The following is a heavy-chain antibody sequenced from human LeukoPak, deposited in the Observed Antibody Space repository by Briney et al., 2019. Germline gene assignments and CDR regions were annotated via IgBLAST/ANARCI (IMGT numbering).Heavy chain of an antibody. J-gene: IGHJ4*02. CDR2: ISWNSGSI. D-gene: IGHD3-16*02. Sequence: GRSLRLSCAASGFTFDDYAMHWVRQAPGKGLEWVSGISWNSGSIGYADSVKGRFTISRDNAKNSLYLQMNSLRAEDTAVYYCARVCDYVWGSYRCFDYWGQGTLVTVSS. CDR3: ARVCDYVWGSYRCFDY. V-gene: IGHV3-9*01. CDR1: GFTFDDYA.